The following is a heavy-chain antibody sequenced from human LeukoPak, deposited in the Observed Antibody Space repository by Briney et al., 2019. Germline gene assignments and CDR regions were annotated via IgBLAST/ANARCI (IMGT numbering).Heavy chain of an antibody. J-gene: IGHJ4*02. CDR3: AKDIVVVVLTTYYFDY. CDR2: ISHRVSDV. CDR1: GFTFSDYY. D-gene: IGHD2-15*01. V-gene: IGHV3-11*01. Sequence: PGGSLRLSCAASGFTFSDYYMSWIRQAPRKGLEWVSYISHRVSDVQYADSVEGRFTICRDNARNSLYLQRNGLRAEDTAVYYCAKDIVVVVLTTYYFDYWGQGTLVTVSS.